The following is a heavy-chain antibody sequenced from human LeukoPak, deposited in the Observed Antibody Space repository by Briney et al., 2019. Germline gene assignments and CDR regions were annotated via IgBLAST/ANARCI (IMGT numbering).Heavy chain of an antibody. D-gene: IGHD1-1*01. J-gene: IGHJ3*02. Sequence: GGSLRLSCAASGFTFSSYAMHWVRQAPGKGLEWVAVISYDGSNKYYADSVKGRFTISRDNSKNTLYLQMNSLRAEDTAVYYCARENDDAFDIWGQGTMVTVSS. CDR1: GFTFSSYA. V-gene: IGHV3-30*04. CDR3: ARENDDAFDI. CDR2: ISYDGSNK.